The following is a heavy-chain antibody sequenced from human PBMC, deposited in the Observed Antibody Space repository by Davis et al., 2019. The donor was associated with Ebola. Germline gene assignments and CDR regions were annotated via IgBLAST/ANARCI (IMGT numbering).Heavy chain of an antibody. Sequence: ASVKVSCKASGYTFTSYYMHWVRQAPGQGLEWMGIINPSGGSTSYAQKFQGRVTMTRDTSTSTVYMELSSLRSEDTAVYYCARGRAGTTVYYYGMDVWGQGTTVTVSS. J-gene: IGHJ6*02. CDR3: ARGRAGTTVYYYGMDV. V-gene: IGHV1-46*01. CDR1: GYTFTSYY. D-gene: IGHD1-7*01. CDR2: INPSGGST.